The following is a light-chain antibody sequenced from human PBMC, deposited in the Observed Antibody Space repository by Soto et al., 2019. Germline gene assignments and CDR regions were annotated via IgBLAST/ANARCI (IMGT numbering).Light chain of an antibody. CDR1: QSVDSAF. J-gene: IGKJ1*01. CDR3: QQYASSLT. V-gene: IGKV3-20*01. CDR2: GAS. Sequence: EIVLTQSPGSLSLSLGERATLSCRASQSVDSAFFAWYQQKPGQPTRLLMYGASRRATGIPDRFSGSGSGTDFILTISRLEPEYFAVYYCQQYASSLTFGQGTKVEI.